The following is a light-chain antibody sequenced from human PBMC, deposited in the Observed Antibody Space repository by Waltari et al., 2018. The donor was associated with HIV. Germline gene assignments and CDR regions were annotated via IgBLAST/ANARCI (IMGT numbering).Light chain of an antibody. V-gene: IGKV4-1*01. CDR2: WAS. CDR1: QTVLSDSTHKNY. J-gene: IGKJ1*01. Sequence: IILTQSPDTLAVSMGVRATIHCRSSQTVLSDSTHKNYLTWYQQKPAQPPNLLLYWASARESGVPARFSGSGSATDFTLTITDFQAEDAAIYFCQQYYNTPWTFGQGTRADIK. CDR3: QQYYNTPWT.